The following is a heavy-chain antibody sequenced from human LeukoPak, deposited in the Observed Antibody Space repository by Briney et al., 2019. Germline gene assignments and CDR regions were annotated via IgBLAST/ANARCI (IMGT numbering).Heavy chain of an antibody. CDR2: IYTSGST. J-gene: IGHJ4*02. Sequence: SETLSLTCTVSGGSITSGIYYWNWIRQPAGKGLEWIGRIYTSGSTNYNPSLTSRVIISLDTSTNQVSLKLSSVTAADTAVYYCTSSRWPRDANFDYWGQGTLVTVSS. CDR3: TSSRWPRDANFDY. CDR1: GGSITSGIYY. V-gene: IGHV4-61*02. D-gene: IGHD6-13*01.